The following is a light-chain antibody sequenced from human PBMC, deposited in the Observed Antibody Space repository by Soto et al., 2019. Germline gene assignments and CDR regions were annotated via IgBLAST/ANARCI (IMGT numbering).Light chain of an antibody. V-gene: IGKV1-9*01. CDR1: QGITTY. Sequence: IQLTQSPSSLPASVGYRVTITCRASQGITTYLAWYQQKPGKAPKLLIYAASALQSGVPSRFSGSGSGTDFTLTISSLQPEDFATYYCLHINSYPYTFGQGTKLEIK. CDR3: LHINSYPYT. CDR2: AAS. J-gene: IGKJ2*01.